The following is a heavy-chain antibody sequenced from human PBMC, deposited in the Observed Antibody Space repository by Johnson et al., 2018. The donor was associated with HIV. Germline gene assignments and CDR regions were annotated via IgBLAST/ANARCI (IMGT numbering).Heavy chain of an antibody. CDR1: GFTFTSAW. CDR2: IKSKTDGGTT. V-gene: IGHV3-15*01. Sequence: VQLVESGGGLVKPGGSLRLSCAVSGFTFTSAWMSWVRQSPGKGLEWVGRIKSKTDGGTTDYAAPVKGRFTISRDDSKNTLYLQMNSLKTEDTAVYYCTTYQIWETFYAFDIWGQGTVVTVSS. J-gene: IGHJ3*02. CDR3: TTYQIWETFYAFDI. D-gene: IGHD1-26*01.